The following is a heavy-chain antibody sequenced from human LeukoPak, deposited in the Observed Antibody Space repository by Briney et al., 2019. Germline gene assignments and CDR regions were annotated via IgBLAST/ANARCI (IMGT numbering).Heavy chain of an antibody. Sequence: HGESLKISCKASGYSFTSYWIGWVRQMPGKGLEWMGIIDPSDSETRYTPSFQGQVTISVDKSLTTAYLQWNSLKASDTAMYYCARQTAMGRSGDYWGQGTLVTVSS. CDR1: GYSFTSYW. D-gene: IGHD5-18*01. CDR2: IDPSDSET. CDR3: ARQTAMGRSGDY. J-gene: IGHJ4*02. V-gene: IGHV5-51*01.